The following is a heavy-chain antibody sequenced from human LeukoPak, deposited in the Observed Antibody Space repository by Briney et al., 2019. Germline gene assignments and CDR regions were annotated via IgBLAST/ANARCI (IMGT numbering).Heavy chain of an antibody. CDR2: ISGSGGST. CDR3: ARDQAESNWTNHTLFDS. V-gene: IGHV3-23*01. CDR1: GFTFSSYA. Sequence: PGGSLRLSCAASGFTFSSYAMSWVRQAPGKGLEWVSAISGSGGSTYYADSVKGRFTISRDNSKNTLYLQMNSLRVEDTAIYYCARDQAESNWTNHTLFDSWGQGTPVTVSS. D-gene: IGHD1/OR15-1a*01. J-gene: IGHJ4*02.